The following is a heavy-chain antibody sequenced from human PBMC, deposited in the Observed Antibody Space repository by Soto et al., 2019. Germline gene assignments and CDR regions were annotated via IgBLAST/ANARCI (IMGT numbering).Heavy chain of an antibody. D-gene: IGHD2-21*02. V-gene: IGHV4-4*02. CDR1: GGSISSSTW. J-gene: IGHJ4*02. CDR3: ARRPRPGIVVVTVGLDY. Sequence: QVQLQESGPGLVKPSGTLSLTCAVSGGSISSSTWWSWVRQPPGKGLEWIGEIYHSGSTNYNPSLKSRVTISVDKSKNQFSLKLSSVTAADTAVYYCARRPRPGIVVVTVGLDYWGQGTLVTVSS. CDR2: IYHSGST.